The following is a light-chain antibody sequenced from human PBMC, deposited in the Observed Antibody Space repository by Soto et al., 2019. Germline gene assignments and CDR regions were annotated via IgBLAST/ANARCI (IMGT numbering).Light chain of an antibody. CDR3: QSYDSSLSSYV. CDR1: SSSIGAGYD. V-gene: IGLV1-40*01. J-gene: IGLJ1*01. CDR2: GNS. Sequence: QAVVTQPPSVSGAPGQRVTISCTGSSSSIGAGYDVHWYQHLPGTAPKLLIYGNSNRPSGVPYRFSGSKSATSASLAITGLQAEDEADYYCQSYDSSLSSYVFGSGTQLIVL.